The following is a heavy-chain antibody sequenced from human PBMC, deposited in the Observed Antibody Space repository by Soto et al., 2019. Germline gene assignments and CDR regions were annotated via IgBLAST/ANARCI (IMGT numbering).Heavy chain of an antibody. CDR3: ARGGSPSMVRGVIYYYYGMDV. Sequence: ASVKVSCKASGGTFSSYAISWVRQAPGQGLEWMGGIIPIFGTANYAQKFQGRVTITADESTSTAYMELSSLRSEDTAVYYCARGGSPSMVRGVIYYYYGMDVWGQGTTVTVSS. CDR2: IIPIFGTA. D-gene: IGHD3-10*01. V-gene: IGHV1-69*13. J-gene: IGHJ6*02. CDR1: GGTFSSYA.